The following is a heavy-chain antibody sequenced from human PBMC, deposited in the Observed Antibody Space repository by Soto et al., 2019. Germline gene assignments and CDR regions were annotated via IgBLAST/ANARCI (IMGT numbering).Heavy chain of an antibody. Sequence: XVLRLSFAASGFTFSRYAMRWVPQAPGKGLEWVSAISGSGGSTYYADSVKGRFTISRDNSKNTLYLQMNSLRAEDTAVYYCAKCPKNSGYDLWGQGTLVTVSS. CDR2: ISGSGGST. CDR3: AKCPKNSGYDL. J-gene: IGHJ5*02. V-gene: IGHV3-23*01. D-gene: IGHD5-12*01. CDR1: GFTFSRYA.